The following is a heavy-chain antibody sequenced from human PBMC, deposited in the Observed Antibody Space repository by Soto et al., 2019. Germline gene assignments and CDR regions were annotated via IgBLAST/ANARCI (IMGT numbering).Heavy chain of an antibody. CDR1: GFTFSSYA. CDR2: ISYDGSNK. V-gene: IGHV3-30-3*01. Sequence: PGGSLRLSCAASGFTFSSYAMHWVRQAPGKGLEWVAVISYDGSNKYYADSVKGRFTISRDNSRNTLYLQMNSLRAEDTAVYFWASPERQRVSDPLLDYWGQGTLVTVST. D-gene: IGHD6-13*01. CDR3: ASPERQRVSDPLLDY. J-gene: IGHJ4*02.